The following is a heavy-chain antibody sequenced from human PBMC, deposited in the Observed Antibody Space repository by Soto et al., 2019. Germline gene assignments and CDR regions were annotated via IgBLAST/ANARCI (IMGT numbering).Heavy chain of an antibody. CDR1: GFTFSSYE. D-gene: IGHD2-2*01. CDR2: ISSSGSTI. CDR3: ARDKGYCSSTSCYRHAFDI. V-gene: IGHV3-48*03. J-gene: IGHJ3*02. Sequence: EVQLVESGGGLVQPGGSLRISCAASGFTFSSYEMNWVRQAPGKGLEWVSYISSSGSTIYYADSVKGRFTISRDNAKNSLYLQMNSLRAEDTAVYYCARDKGYCSSTSCYRHAFDIWGQGTMVTVSS.